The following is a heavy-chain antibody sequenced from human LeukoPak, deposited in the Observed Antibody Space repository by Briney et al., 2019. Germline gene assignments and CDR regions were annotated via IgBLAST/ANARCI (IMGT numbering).Heavy chain of an antibody. CDR2: INPNSGGT. V-gene: IGHV1-2*04. CDR3: ARVARGGSGASSLDY. CDR1: GYTFTGYY. J-gene: IGHJ4*02. D-gene: IGHD3-10*01. Sequence: ASVKVSCKASGYTFTGYYMHWVRQAPGQGLEWMGWINPNSGGTNYAQKFQGWVTMTRDTSISTAYMELSRLRSDDTAVYYCARVARGGSGASSLDYWGQGTLVTVSS.